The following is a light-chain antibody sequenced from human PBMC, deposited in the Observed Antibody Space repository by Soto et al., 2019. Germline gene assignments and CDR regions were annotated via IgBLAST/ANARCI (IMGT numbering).Light chain of an antibody. CDR3: QQVNVYPST. Sequence: DIQMTQSPSTLSASVGERVTITCRASQGISSYLGWYQQTPGKENHLLIYDASTLHSGVPSRFSGGGSGTDFTLTISSLQPEDFATYYCQQVNVYPSTFGGGTKVDIK. CDR1: QGISSY. CDR2: DAS. J-gene: IGKJ4*01. V-gene: IGKV1-9*01.